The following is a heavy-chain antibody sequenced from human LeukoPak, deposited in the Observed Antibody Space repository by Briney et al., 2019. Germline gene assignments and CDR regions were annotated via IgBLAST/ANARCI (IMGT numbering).Heavy chain of an antibody. CDR2: INPNSGGT. D-gene: IGHD3-10*01. V-gene: IGHV1-2*02. J-gene: IGHJ4*02. Sequence: ASVKVSCKASGYTFTGYYVHWVRQAPGQGLEWMGWINPNSGGTNYAQKFQGRVTMTRDTSISTAYMELSRLRSDDTAVYYCARDPDGSYYFDYWGQGTLVTVSS. CDR1: GYTFTGYY. CDR3: ARDPDGSYYFDY.